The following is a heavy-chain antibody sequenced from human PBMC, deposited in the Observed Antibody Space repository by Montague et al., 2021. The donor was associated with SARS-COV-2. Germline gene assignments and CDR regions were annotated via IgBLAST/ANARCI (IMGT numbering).Heavy chain of an antibody. J-gene: IGHJ2*01. CDR1: GDSISRYY. V-gene: IGHV4-4*07. CDR2: IYTGGYV. Sequence: SETLSLTCSVSGDSISRYYWSWIRQSDRKGLEWIGRIYTGGYVNXNPALQSRVSMSVDTSKSQVSLNVTSVTAADTAVYYCARAIWHLDVWGRGILVTVSS. CDR3: ARAIWHLDV.